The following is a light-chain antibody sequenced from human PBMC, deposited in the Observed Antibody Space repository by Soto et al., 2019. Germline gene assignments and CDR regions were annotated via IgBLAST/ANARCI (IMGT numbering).Light chain of an antibody. V-gene: IGLV2-14*01. Sequence: QSALTQPASVSGSPGQSITISCTGTSSDVGGYNYVSWYQQHPGKAPKLMIYDVSNRPSGVSNRFSGSKSGNTASLTISGLQAEDEADYYCNSYTSSSTTVFGGGPKLTV. CDR1: SSDVGGYNY. J-gene: IGLJ2*01. CDR2: DVS. CDR3: NSYTSSSTTV.